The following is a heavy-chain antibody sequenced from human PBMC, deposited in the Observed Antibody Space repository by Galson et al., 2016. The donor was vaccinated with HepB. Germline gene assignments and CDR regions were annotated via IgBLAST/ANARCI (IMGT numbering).Heavy chain of an antibody. D-gene: IGHD3-10*01. CDR2: ISGSGVNA. CDR3: ARKGGIYSPWGY. V-gene: IGHV3-23*01. CDR1: GFTFSSYW. J-gene: IGHJ4*02. Sequence: SLRLSCAASGFTFSSYWMSWVRQAPGKRLEWVSAISGSGVNAHYADSVKGRFTISRDNSKNTLYLQMNSLRAEDTAVYYCARKGGIYSPWGYWGQGTLVTVSS.